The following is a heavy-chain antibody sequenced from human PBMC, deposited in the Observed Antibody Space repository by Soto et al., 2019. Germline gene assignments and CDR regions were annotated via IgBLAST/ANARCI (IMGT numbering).Heavy chain of an antibody. D-gene: IGHD6-19*01. CDR3: ARHPRPPSGWPYYYYYGMDV. J-gene: IGHJ6*02. CDR1: GYSFTSYW. Sequence: PGESLKISCKGSGYSFTSYWIGWVRQMPGKGLEWMGIIYPGDSDTRYSPSFQGQVTISADKSISTAYLQWSSLKASDTAMYYCARHPRPPSGWPYYYYYGMDVWGQGTTVTVSS. CDR2: IYPGDSDT. V-gene: IGHV5-51*01.